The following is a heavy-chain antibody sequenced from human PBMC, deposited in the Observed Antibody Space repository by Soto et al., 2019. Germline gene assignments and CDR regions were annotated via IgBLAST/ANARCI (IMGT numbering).Heavy chain of an antibody. V-gene: IGHV1-46*01. J-gene: IGHJ6*02. CDR2: INPSGGRI. D-gene: IGHD3-3*01. CDR3: ARDGPPTTTGVGPSYTMDV. CDR1: GSTVTSYQ. Sequence: QMQLVQSGAEVKKPGASVKVSCKASGSTVTSYQMHWVRQAPGQGLEWMGIINPSGGRITYAPRFQGRVMMTRDTSTNTVYMELRSLRSEDTAVYYCARDGPPTTTGVGPSYTMDVWGQGTTVTVS.